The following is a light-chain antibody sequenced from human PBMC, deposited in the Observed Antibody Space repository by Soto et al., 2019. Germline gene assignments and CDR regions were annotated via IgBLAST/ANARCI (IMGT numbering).Light chain of an antibody. CDR1: SYNIGAGYD. V-gene: IGLV1-40*01. Sequence: QSVLTQPPSVSGAPGQTVTISCTGSSYNIGAGYDVHWYQQLPGTAPKLLIYGNSNRPSGVPDRFSGSKSGTSASLAITGLQAEDEADYYCQSYDSSPGWVFGGGTKLTVL. J-gene: IGLJ2*01. CDR3: QSYDSSPGWV. CDR2: GNS.